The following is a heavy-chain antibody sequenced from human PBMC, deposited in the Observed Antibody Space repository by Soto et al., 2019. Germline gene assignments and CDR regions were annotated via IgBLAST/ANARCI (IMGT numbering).Heavy chain of an antibody. J-gene: IGHJ4*02. CDR3: ARDFEAISGYYYATDY. D-gene: IGHD3-22*01. V-gene: IGHV3-30*03. CDR1: GFTFTYYG. Sequence: GGSLRLSCAASGFTFTYYGIHWVRQAPGKGLEWLSVISHDGSNQDYVDAVKGRFTISRDNSKNTVYFQMNSLRPEDTAVYYCARDFEAISGYYYATDYWGQGTVVTVSS. CDR2: ISHDGSNQ.